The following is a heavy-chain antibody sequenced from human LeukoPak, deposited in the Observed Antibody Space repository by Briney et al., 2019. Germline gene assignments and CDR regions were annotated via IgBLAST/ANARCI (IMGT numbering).Heavy chain of an antibody. CDR3: ARAPSFGTVDY. J-gene: IGHJ4*02. CDR1: GGSFSGYY. Sequence: LSLTCAVYGGSFSGYYWSWIRQAPGKGLEWVANIKHDGSADYYVDSVEGRFIISRDNAKNLLYLQMGSLRAEDTAFYYCARAPSFGTVDYWGQGTLVTVSS. CDR2: IKHDGSAD. V-gene: IGHV3-7*01. D-gene: IGHD1-7*01.